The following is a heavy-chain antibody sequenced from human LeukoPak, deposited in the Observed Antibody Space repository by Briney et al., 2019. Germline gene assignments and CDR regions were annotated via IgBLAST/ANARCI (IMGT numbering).Heavy chain of an antibody. CDR3: ATPNDAFNI. CDR1: GXSISNENW. J-gene: IGHJ3*02. Sequence: PSGTLSLTCAVSGXSISNENWWSWVRQPPGKGLEWIGEIHYRGGTNYNPSLRSRVTISVDTSKNQFSLKMTSVTAADTAVYYCATPNDAFNIWGQGTMVTVSS. V-gene: IGHV4-4*02. CDR2: IHYRGGT.